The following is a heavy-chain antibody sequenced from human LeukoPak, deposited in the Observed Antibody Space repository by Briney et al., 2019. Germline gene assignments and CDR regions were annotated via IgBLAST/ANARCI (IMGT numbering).Heavy chain of an antibody. J-gene: IGHJ4*02. Sequence: GSLRLSCAASGFTFSSYAMSWIRQPPGKGLEWIGYIYYIGSTNYNPSLKSRVSISVDTSQNQFSLKLSSVTAADTAVYYCARDRWGSSWMDCWGQGTLVTVSS. CDR3: ARDRWGSSWMDC. CDR1: GFTFSSYA. V-gene: IGHV4-59*01. CDR2: IYYIGST. D-gene: IGHD6-13*01.